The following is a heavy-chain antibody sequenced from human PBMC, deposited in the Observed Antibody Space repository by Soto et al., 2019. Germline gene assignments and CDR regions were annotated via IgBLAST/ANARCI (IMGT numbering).Heavy chain of an antibody. V-gene: IGHV3-23*01. CDR1: GFTFSSYA. Sequence: GGSLRLSCAASGFTFSSYAMSWVRQAPGKGLEWVSAISGSGGSTYYADSGKGRFTISRDNSKNTLYLQMNSLRAEDTAVYYCAKDRELKYADDPNYYYYYYMDVWGKGTTVTVSS. CDR3: AKDRELKYADDPNYYYYYYMDV. D-gene: IGHD2-8*01. CDR2: ISGSGGST. J-gene: IGHJ6*03.